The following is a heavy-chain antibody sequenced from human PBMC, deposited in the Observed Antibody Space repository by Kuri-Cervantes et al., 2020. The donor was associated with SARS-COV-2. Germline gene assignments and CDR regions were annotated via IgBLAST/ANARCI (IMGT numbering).Heavy chain of an antibody. Sequence: ASVKVSCKASGYTFTSYYMHWVRQAPGQGLEWMGGIIPIFGTANYAQKFQGRVTMTRNTSISTAYMELSNLRSEDTAVYYCARGPSIYDFWSGYYWGGGYYNWFDPWGQGTLVTVSS. CDR2: IIPIFGTA. CDR1: GYTFTSYY. D-gene: IGHD3-3*01. V-gene: IGHV1-8*02. J-gene: IGHJ5*02. CDR3: ARGPSIYDFWSGYYWGGGYYNWFDP.